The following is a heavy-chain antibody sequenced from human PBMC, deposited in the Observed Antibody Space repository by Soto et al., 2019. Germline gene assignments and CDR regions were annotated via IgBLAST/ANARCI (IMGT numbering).Heavy chain of an antibody. D-gene: IGHD5-18*01. Sequence: QVQLVQSGAEVKKPGSSVKISCKTSGDSFKNYAIGWVRQVPGQGLEWTGSIIPLFGTANYARMFEGRVTITADKSTTTVYMELGSLRSEDTAVYYCARLDSTMITFDYWGQGTRVTVSS. CDR3: ARLDSTMITFDY. V-gene: IGHV1-69*06. J-gene: IGHJ4*02. CDR2: IIPLFGTA. CDR1: GDSFKNYA.